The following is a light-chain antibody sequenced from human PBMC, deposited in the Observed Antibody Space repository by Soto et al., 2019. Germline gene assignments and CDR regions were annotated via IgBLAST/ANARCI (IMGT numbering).Light chain of an antibody. CDR3: HQYGSSPPT. CDR2: GAS. J-gene: IGKJ1*01. Sequence: EIVLTQSPGPLSLSPGERATLSCRASRSVTNNYVAWYQRKPGQAPRLLIYGASSRATDIPGRFSGTGSGTDFSLTITRLEPEDFAVYYCHQYGSSPPTFGQGTKVEI. V-gene: IGKV3-20*01. CDR1: RSVTNNY.